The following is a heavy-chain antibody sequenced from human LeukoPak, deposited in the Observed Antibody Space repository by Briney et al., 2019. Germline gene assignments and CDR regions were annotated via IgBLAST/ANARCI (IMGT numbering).Heavy chain of an antibody. D-gene: IGHD3-22*01. CDR3: ATQSITLVVVISPFNY. V-gene: IGHV3-30*02. CDR1: GVTFSTFP. CDR2: IQDDGATT. Sequence: PGGSLRLSCAASGVTFSTFPMHWLRQATGKGREWVALIQDDGATTNYADSVRGRFTISRDNSKSTVYLQMNSLKPDDTAVYYCATQSITLVVVISPFNYWGQGTLVAVSS. J-gene: IGHJ4*02.